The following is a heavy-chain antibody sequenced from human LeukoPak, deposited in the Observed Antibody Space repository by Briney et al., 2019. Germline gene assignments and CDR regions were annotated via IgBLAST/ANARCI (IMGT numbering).Heavy chain of an antibody. J-gene: IGHJ4*02. CDR2: ITPIFDTA. V-gene: IGHV1-69*05. CDR3: AKLSNSGSYSFDY. D-gene: IGHD3-10*01. CDR1: GGTFSSYA. Sequence: SVKVSCKASGGTFSSYAVTWVRQAPGQGLEWMGGITPIFDTANYAQKFQGRVTITTDESTSTAYMELSSLRSEDTAVYYCAKLSNSGSYSFDYWGQGTLVTVSS.